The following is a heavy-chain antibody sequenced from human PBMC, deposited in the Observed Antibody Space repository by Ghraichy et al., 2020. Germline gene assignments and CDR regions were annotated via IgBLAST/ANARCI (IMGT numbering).Heavy chain of an antibody. V-gene: IGHV3-20*04. D-gene: IGHD2-2*01. CDR2: INWSGTTT. CDR1: GFTFDDHG. Sequence: GGSLRLSCEASGFTFDDHGMSWVRQAPGKDLEWVSGINWSGTTTGYRDSLKGRFTTSRDNGKNSLYLEMNSLRAEDTALYYCARNREISTSLDACDIWGQGTMITVSS. J-gene: IGHJ3*02. CDR3: ARNREISTSLDACDI.